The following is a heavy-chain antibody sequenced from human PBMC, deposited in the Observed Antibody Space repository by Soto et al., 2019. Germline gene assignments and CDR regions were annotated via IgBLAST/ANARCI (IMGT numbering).Heavy chain of an antibody. CDR1: GFAFSSYA. CDR2: SGSTSGT. Sequence: EVQLLESGGGLVQPGGSLRLSCAASGFAFSSYAMSWVRQAPGKGLEWVSSSGSTSGTYYADAVNGRLTISRDNSNNTLYLQMNSLRAEDTAVYYCAQDRGFIDPFDYWGQGALVTVSS. J-gene: IGHJ4*02. D-gene: IGHD3-16*02. V-gene: IGHV3-23*01. CDR3: AQDRGFIDPFDY.